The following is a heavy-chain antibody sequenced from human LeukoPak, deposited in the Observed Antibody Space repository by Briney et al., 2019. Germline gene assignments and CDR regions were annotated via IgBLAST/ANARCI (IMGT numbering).Heavy chain of an antibody. CDR2: VYYSGSN. CDR1: GGSISSSSYS. Sequence: SSETLSLTCTVSGGSISSSSYSWGWIRQPPGKGLEWIGSVYYSGSNYGTPSLKSRVTMSIDTSKNQLSLNLSSGTAAATAVYYCAREGDLRSFNWFDRWGQGTLVTVSS. D-gene: IGHD1-26*01. V-gene: IGHV4-39*07. CDR3: AREGDLRSFNWFDR. J-gene: IGHJ5*02.